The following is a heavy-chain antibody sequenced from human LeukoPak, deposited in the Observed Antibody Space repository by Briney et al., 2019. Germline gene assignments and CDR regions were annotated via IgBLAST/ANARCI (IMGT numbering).Heavy chain of an antibody. CDR1: GYTFTNYD. D-gene: IGHD6-6*01. CDR3: ARGAGAARPGTWFDP. J-gene: IGHJ5*02. V-gene: IGHV1-2*02. CDR2: INPNSGGT. Sequence: ASVKVSCKTSGYTFTNYDINWVRQATGQGLEWMGWINPNSGGTNYAQKFQGRVTMTRDTSISTAYMELSRLRSDDTAVYYCARGAGAARPGTWFDPWGQGTLVTVSS.